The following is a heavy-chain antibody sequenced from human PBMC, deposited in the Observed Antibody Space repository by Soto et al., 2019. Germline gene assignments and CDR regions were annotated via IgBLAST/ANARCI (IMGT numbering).Heavy chain of an antibody. D-gene: IGHD2-21*01. CDR1: GFTFSSYA. Sequence: EVQLLESGGGLVQPGGSLRLSCAASGFTFSSYAMSWFRQAPGKGLEWVSAISGSGGSTYYADSVKGRFTISRDNSKTTLYLQMNSLRAEDSAVYYCAQVHFHGGGAWGQGTPVTVSS. CDR3: AQVHFHGGGA. J-gene: IGHJ5*02. V-gene: IGHV3-23*01. CDR2: ISGSGGST.